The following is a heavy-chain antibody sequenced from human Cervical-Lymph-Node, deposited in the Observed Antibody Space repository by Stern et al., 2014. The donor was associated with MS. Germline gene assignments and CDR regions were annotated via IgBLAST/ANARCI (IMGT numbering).Heavy chain of an antibody. Sequence: QVQLQESGPGLVKPSGTLSLTCTISGGSMKSRSYYWVWIRQPPGKGLEWIGSVYYDGSTYYTPPPPIRRTVSEDTSKHQVPLQLCSPTASDTAVYYCARSQDIVVVSAATVEGYYYFGMDVWGQGTTVTVAS. CDR3: ARSQDIVVVSAATVEGYYYFGMDV. J-gene: IGHJ6*02. CDR2: VYYDGST. CDR1: GGSMKSRSYY. V-gene: IGHV4-39*01. D-gene: IGHD2-2*01.